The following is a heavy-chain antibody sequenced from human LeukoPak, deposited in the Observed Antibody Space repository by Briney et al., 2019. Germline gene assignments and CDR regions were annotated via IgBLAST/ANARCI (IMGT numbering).Heavy chain of an antibody. CDR1: GFTFNTYW. Sequence: GGSLRLSCAASGFTFNTYWMTWVRQAPGKGLEWVANIKQDGSEKYYVDSVKGRFTISRDNAKNLLYLQMNTLRPEDTAVYYCARERQNKDFWSGGDYWGQGTLVTVSS. J-gene: IGHJ4*02. CDR3: ARERQNKDFWSGGDY. D-gene: IGHD3-3*01. V-gene: IGHV3-7*01. CDR2: IKQDGSEK.